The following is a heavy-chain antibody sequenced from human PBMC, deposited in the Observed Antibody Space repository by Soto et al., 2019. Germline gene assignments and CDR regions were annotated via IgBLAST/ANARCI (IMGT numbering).Heavy chain of an antibody. CDR1: AYTFTGYY. D-gene: IGHD3-3*01. CDR3: ARVAPVTIFGVVIKGYYYYGMDV. V-gene: IGHV1-18*04. J-gene: IGHJ6*02. CDR2: ISAFNNNT. Sequence: ASVKVSCKASAYTFTGYYIHWVRQAPGQGLEWMGWISAFNNNTDYAQKVQGRVTMTTDTSTSTAYMELRSLRSDDTAVYYCARVAPVTIFGVVIKGYYYYGMDVWGQGTTVTVSS.